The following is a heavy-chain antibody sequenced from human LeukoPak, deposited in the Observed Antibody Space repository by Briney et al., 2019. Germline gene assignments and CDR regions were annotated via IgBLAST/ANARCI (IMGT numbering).Heavy chain of an antibody. J-gene: IGHJ4*02. V-gene: IGHV3-33*08. Sequence: GGCLRLSCAASGFTFSSYGMHWVRPAPGRGRGWVAVIWYEGSNKYYADSVKGRFTISRDNSKNTLNLQMNSLRAEDTAVYYCARGYSSSWVNIDYWGQRTLVTVSS. CDR2: IWYEGSNK. CDR1: GFTFSSYG. D-gene: IGHD6-13*01. CDR3: ARGYSSSWVNIDY.